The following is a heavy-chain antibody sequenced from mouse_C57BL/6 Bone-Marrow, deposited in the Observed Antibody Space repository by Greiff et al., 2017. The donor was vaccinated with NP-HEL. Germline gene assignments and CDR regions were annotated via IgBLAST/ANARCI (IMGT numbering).Heavy chain of an antibody. J-gene: IGHJ3*01. CDR1: GFSFNTYA. CDR2: IRSKSNNYAT. Sequence: GGGLVQPKGSLKLSCAASGFSFNTYAMNWVRQAPGKGLEWVARIRSKSNNYATYYADSVKDRFTISRDDSESMLYLQMNNLKTEDTAMYYCVRALYGSSYVAWFAYWGQGTLVTVSA. V-gene: IGHV10-1*01. CDR3: VRALYGSSYVAWFAY. D-gene: IGHD1-1*01.